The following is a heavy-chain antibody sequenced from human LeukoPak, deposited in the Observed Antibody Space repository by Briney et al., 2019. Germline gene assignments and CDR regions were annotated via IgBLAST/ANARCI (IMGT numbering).Heavy chain of an antibody. J-gene: IGHJ4*02. CDR3: AKDPGYSGYDRFDH. D-gene: IGHD5-12*01. CDR1: GFTFSNYA. CDR2: ISGSGDNT. V-gene: IGHV3-23*01. Sequence: GGSLRLSRAGSGFTFSNYAMAWVRQTPGKGLEWVSSISGSGDNTYYADSVKGRFTISRDNSKSTVYLQMNSLRAEDTAVYFCAKDPGYSGYDRFDHSGQGTLVTVSS.